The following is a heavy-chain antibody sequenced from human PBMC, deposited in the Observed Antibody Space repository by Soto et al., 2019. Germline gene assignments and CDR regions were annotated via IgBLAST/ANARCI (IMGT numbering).Heavy chain of an antibody. CDR2: ISSRGSTI. V-gene: IGHV3-11*01. J-gene: IGHJ4*02. Sequence: LRLSCAASRFTFSDYYMSWIRQAPGKGLEWISYISSRGSTIYYADSVKGRFTTSRDNAKNSLYLQMNSLRAEDTAVYYCARPHSSGWYAFDYWGQGTLVTVSS. D-gene: IGHD6-19*01. CDR3: ARPHSSGWYAFDY. CDR1: RFTFSDYY.